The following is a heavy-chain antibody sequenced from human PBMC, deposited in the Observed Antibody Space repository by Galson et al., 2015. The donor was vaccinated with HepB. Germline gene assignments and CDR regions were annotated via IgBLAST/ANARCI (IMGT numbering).Heavy chain of an antibody. CDR2: IIPIFGIA. D-gene: IGHD3-10*01. CDR1: GGTFSSYA. CDR3: ASGAYYYGARSYYSTYFD. J-gene: IGHJ4*02. V-gene: IGHV1-69*01. Sequence: SVKVSCKASGGTFSSYAMRWVRQAPGQGLEWMGGIIPIFGIANYAQKFQGRVTITADESTSTAYMDLSSLRYEDTAVYYCASGAYYYGARSYYSTYFDWGQGTLVTVSS.